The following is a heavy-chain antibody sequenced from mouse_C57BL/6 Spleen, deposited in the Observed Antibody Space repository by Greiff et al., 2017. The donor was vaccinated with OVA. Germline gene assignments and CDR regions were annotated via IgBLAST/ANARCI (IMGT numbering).Heavy chain of an antibody. V-gene: IGHV6-3*01. CDR1: GFTFSNYW. J-gene: IGHJ2*01. D-gene: IGHD2-1*01. CDR3: TVGNLYYFDY. CDR2: IRLKSDNYAT. Sequence: EVMLVESGGGLVQPGGSMKLSCVASGFTFSNYWMNWVRQSPEKGLEWVAQIRLKSDNYATDYAESVKGRFTISRDDSRSIVYLQMTNLRAADTGIYYCTVGNLYYFDYWGQGTTLTVSS.